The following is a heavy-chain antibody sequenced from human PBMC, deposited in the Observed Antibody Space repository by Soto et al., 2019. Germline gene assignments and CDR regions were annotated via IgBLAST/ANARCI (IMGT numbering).Heavy chain of an antibody. V-gene: IGHV3-7*01. J-gene: IGHJ5*02. D-gene: IGHD1-20*01. CDR2: TNQDENDR. CDR1: GFPFSASW. CDR3: ARDVAFYNSFDP. Sequence: PGGSLRLSCAASGFPFSASWMSWVRQAPGKGLEWVANTNQDENDRRYVGSAVGRFTISRDNAKNSVFLQMNSLGVEDTAVYYCARDVAFYNSFDPWGQGTLVTVSS.